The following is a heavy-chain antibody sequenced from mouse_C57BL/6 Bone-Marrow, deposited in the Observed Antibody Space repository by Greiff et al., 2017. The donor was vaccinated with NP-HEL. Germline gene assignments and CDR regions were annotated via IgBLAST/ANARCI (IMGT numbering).Heavy chain of an antibody. CDR3: ARNYGSIWYFDV. CDR2: ISDGGSYT. J-gene: IGHJ1*03. V-gene: IGHV5-4*01. Sequence: DVQLVESGGGLVKPGGSLKLSCAASGFTFSSYAMSWVRQTPEKRLEWVATISDGGSYTYYPDNVKGRFTISRDNAKNNLYLQMSHLKSEDTAMYYCARNYGSIWYFDVWGTGTTVTVSS. D-gene: IGHD1-1*01. CDR1: GFTFSSYA.